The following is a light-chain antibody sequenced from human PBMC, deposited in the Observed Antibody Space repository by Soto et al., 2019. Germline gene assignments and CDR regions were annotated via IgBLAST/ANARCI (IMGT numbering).Light chain of an antibody. CDR2: EVS. CDR3: SSYATSNTRQIV. Sequence: QSALTQPPSASGSPGQSVTLSCTGTSSDVGAYDFVSWYQQHPGKAPKLVIFEVSKRPSGVPDRFSGSKSGNTASLTVSGLQAEDEADYYCSSYATSNTRQIVFGTGTKVTVL. CDR1: SSDVGAYDF. J-gene: IGLJ1*01. V-gene: IGLV2-8*01.